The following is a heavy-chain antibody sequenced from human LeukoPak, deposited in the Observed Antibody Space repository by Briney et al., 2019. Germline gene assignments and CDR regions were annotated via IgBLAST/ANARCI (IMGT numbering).Heavy chain of an antibody. CDR2: INHSGST. J-gene: IGHJ4*02. CDR3: AREAATISY. CDR1: GGSFSGYY. V-gene: IGHV4-34*01. Sequence: PSETLSLTCAVYGGSFSGYYWSWIRQPPGKGLEWIGEINHSGSTNYNPSLKSRVTISVDTSKNQFSPKLSSVTAADTAVYYCAREAATISYWGQGTLVTVSS. D-gene: IGHD5-12*01.